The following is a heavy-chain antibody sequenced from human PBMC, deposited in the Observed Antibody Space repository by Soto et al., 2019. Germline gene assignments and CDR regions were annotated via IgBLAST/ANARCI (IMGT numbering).Heavy chain of an antibody. CDR2: IYPGDSDT. CDR1: GYSFTSYW. J-gene: IGHJ6*02. Sequence: PGESLKISCKGSGYSFTSYWIGWVRQMPGKGLEWMGIIYPGDSDTRYSPSFQGQVTISADKSLRTAYLQWTSLKASDTALYYCARTRSFTLGFYYDGMDVWGQGTTVTVSS. CDR3: ARTRSFTLGFYYDGMDV. V-gene: IGHV5-51*01. D-gene: IGHD6-6*01.